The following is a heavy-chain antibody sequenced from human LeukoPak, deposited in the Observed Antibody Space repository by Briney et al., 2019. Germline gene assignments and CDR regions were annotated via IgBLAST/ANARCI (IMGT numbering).Heavy chain of an antibody. Sequence: GVSLRLSCTASGFTFRNYGMYWARQAPGTGLEWVTFISDDGSRKYYVDSVKGRFTISRDNSKNTLYLQMNSLRVEDTAVYYCAKDRSTTWSFDNWGQGTLVSVSS. J-gene: IGHJ4*02. CDR3: AKDRSTTWSFDN. CDR2: ISDDGSRK. CDR1: GFTFRNYG. V-gene: IGHV3-30*18. D-gene: IGHD6-13*01.